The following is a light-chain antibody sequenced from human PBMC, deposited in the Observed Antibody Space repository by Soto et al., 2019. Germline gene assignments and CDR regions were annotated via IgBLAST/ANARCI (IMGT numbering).Light chain of an antibody. CDR2: KAS. Sequence: DIQMTQSPSTLSASVGDRVTITCRARQSISTWLAWYQQKPGKAPKLLIYKASSLGSGVPSRFSGSGSGTEFTLTISSLHPDDFATYYCQQYNTYRTFGQGTKVEIK. V-gene: IGKV1-5*03. J-gene: IGKJ1*01. CDR3: QQYNTYRT. CDR1: QSISTW.